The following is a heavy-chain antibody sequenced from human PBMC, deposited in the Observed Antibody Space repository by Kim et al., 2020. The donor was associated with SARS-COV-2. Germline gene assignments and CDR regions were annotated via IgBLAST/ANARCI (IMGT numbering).Heavy chain of an antibody. Sequence: ASVKVSCKASGYTFTSYDINWVRQATGQGLEWMGWMNPNSGNTGYAQKFQGRVTMTRNTSISTAYMELSSLRSEDTAVYYCARCWSSGSEYYYYGMDVWGQGTTVTVSS. CDR1: GYTFTSYD. CDR2: MNPNSGNT. J-gene: IGHJ6*02. D-gene: IGHD6-19*01. V-gene: IGHV1-8*01. CDR3: ARCWSSGSEYYYYGMDV.